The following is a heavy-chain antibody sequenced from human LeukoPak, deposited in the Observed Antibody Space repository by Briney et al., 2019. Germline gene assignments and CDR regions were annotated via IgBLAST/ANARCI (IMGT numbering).Heavy chain of an antibody. CDR3: ARVGAPGGLRPYHYYN. Sequence: ASVKVSCKASGYIFSDYWIHWVRQAPGRGLECLGWIDPASGITNQPQKFQGRITVTRDTSASTVYMDLTGLTTDDTALYYCARVGAPGGLRPYHYYNWGQGTLVTVSS. CDR1: GYIFSDYW. J-gene: IGHJ4*02. CDR2: IDPASGIT. V-gene: IGHV1-2*02. D-gene: IGHD3-10*01.